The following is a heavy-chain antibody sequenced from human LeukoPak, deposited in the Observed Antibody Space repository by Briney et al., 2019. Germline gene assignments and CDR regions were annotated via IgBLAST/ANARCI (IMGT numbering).Heavy chain of an antibody. J-gene: IGHJ4*02. V-gene: IGHV3-21*01. CDR3: ARGDSRDF. D-gene: IGHD6-13*01. CDR1: GITFSTYT. CDR2: IGPSGTNT. Sequence: GGSLRLSCVVSGITFSTYTMKWVRQAPGKGLEWVSSIGPSGTNTHYADSVKGRFTISRDNARNSLFLQMSSLRGDDTAVYYCARGDSRDFWGQGTLVTVSS.